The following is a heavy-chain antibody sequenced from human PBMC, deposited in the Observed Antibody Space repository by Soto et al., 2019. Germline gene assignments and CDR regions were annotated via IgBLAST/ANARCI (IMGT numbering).Heavy chain of an antibody. J-gene: IGHJ4*02. CDR1: GFSLSTSGVG. D-gene: IGHD3-3*01. CDR2: IYWNDDK. Sequence: SGPTLVNPTQTLTLTCTFSGFSLSTSGVGVGWIRQPPGKALEWLALIYWNDDKRYSPSLKSRLTITEDTSKNQVVLTMTNMDPVDTATYYFARDDFWSGYSSYYFDYWGQGTLVTVSS. V-gene: IGHV2-5*01. CDR3: ARDDFWSGYSSYYFDY.